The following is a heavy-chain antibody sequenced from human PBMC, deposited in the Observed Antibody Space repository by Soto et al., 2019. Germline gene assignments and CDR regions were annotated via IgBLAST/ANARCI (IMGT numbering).Heavy chain of an antibody. CDR3: ARSRTSDTSNYYYYFDY. D-gene: IGHD3-22*01. V-gene: IGHV4-4*07. CDR2: IYSSGST. Sequence: LSLTCTVSGGSISSYYWNWVRQPAGEGLEWIGRIYSSGSTNYNPSLKSRVTMSVDTSKNQFSLKLTSVTAADTAVYYCARSRTSDTSNYYYYFDYWGQGALVTVSS. CDR1: GGSISSYY. J-gene: IGHJ4*02.